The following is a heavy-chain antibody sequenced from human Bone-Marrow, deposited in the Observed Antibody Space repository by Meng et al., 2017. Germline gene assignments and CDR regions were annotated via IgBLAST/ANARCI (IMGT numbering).Heavy chain of an antibody. D-gene: IGHD3-10*01. CDR1: GFTFSSYW. V-gene: IGHV3-7*01. J-gene: IGHJ4*02. CDR3: ARDRWFGGSYSDY. CDR2: IKQDGSEK. Sequence: GESLKISCAASGFTFSSYWMSWVRQAPGKGLEWVANIKQDGSEKYYVDSVKGRFTISRDSAKNSLYLQMNSLRAEDTAVYYCARDRWFGGSYSDYWGQGTLVTVSS.